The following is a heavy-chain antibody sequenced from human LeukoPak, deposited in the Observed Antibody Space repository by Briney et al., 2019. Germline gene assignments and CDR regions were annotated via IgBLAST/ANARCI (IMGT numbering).Heavy chain of an antibody. J-gene: IGHJ6*03. CDR1: GFTFSSYS. D-gene: IGHD6-19*01. CDR2: ISSSSTYI. CDR3: AKSSGWNYYYYYYMDV. V-gene: IGHV3-21*01. Sequence: GGSLRLSCAASGFTFSSYSMNWVRQAPGKGLEWVSSISSSSTYIYYADSVKGRFTISRDNAKNSLYLQMNSLRAEDTAVYYCAKSSGWNYYYYYYMDVWGKGTTVIASS.